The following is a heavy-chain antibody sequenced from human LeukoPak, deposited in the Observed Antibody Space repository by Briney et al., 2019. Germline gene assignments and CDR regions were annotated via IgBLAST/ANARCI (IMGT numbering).Heavy chain of an antibody. V-gene: IGHV1-18*01. J-gene: IGHJ6*03. CDR1: GYTFTSYG. Sequence: ASVKVSCKASGYTFTSYGISWVRQAPGQGLEWMGWISAYNGNTNYAQKLQGRVTMTTDTPTSTAYMELRSLRPEDTAVYYCATGEPLYSSSSVYYYYYMDVWGKGTTVTISS. CDR3: ATGEPLYSSSSVYYYYYMDV. D-gene: IGHD6-13*01. CDR2: ISAYNGNT.